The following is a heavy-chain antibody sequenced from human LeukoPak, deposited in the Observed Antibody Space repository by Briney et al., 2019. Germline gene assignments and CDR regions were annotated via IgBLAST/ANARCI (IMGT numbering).Heavy chain of an antibody. J-gene: IGHJ4*02. Sequence: ASVKVSCKASGYTFTSYDINWVRQATGQGLEWMGWMNPNNGNTNYAQKLQGRVTMTTDTSTSTAYMELRSLRSGDTAVYYCARWGYCRSTSRRTPFDYWGQGTLVTVSS. D-gene: IGHD2-2*01. CDR3: ARWGYCRSTSRRTPFDY. CDR1: GYTFTSYD. CDR2: MNPNNGNT. V-gene: IGHV1-18*01.